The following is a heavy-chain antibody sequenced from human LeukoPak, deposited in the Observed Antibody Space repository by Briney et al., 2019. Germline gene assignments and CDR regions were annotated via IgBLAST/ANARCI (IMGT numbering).Heavy chain of an antibody. Sequence: ASVKVSCKASGYTFSSYGISWVRQAPGQGLKWMGWISTYNGDTHYAQKFQGRVTMTTDTSTSTAYMELRSLRSDDTAMYYCARRGGKNYGDYLLYYYYMDVWGKGTTVTVSS. CDR1: GYTFSSYG. CDR3: ARRGGKNYGDYLLYYYYMDV. J-gene: IGHJ6*03. CDR2: ISTYNGDT. D-gene: IGHD4-17*01. V-gene: IGHV1-18*01.